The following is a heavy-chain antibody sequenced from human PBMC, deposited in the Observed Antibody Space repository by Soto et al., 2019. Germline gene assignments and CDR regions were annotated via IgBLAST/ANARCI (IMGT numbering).Heavy chain of an antibody. CDR2: ISGSGDNT. J-gene: IGHJ4*02. CDR1: GLTFSSYA. CDR3: ATGRGNWGRFDY. D-gene: IGHD7-27*01. Sequence: EVQLLESGGGLVQPGGSLRLSCAASGLTFSSYAISWVRQAPGKGLEWDSTISGSGDNTYYADSVKGRFTISRDNSKNTLYLQVNSLRAEDTAVYYCATGRGNWGRFDYWGQGTLVTVSS. V-gene: IGHV3-23*01.